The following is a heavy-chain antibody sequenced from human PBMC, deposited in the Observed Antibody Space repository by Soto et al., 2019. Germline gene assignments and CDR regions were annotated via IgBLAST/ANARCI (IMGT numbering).Heavy chain of an antibody. CDR1: GYTFTSYG. CDR3: ARNVVVTAIGGNHGAWFDP. CDR2: ISAYNGNT. J-gene: IGHJ5*02. Sequence: QVQLVQSGAEVKKPGASVKVSCKASGYTFTSYGISWVRQAPGQGLEWMGWISAYNGNTNYAQKLQGRVTMTTDTSTSTAYMELRSLRSDDTAVYYCARNVVVTAIGGNHGAWFDPWGQGTLVTVSS. D-gene: IGHD2-21*02. V-gene: IGHV1-18*01.